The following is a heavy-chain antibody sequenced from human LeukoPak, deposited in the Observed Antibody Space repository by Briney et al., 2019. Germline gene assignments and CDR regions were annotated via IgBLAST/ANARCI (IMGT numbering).Heavy chain of an antibody. V-gene: IGHV1-2*02. CDR1: GYTFTGYY. J-gene: IGHJ5*02. CDR3: AREDLSIAAAAGNWFDP. CDR2: INPNSGGT. Sequence: ASVKVSCKASGYTFTGYYMHWVRQAPGQGFEWMGWINPNSGGTNYAQKFQGRVTMTRDTSISTAYMELSRLRSDDTAVYYCAREDLSIAAAAGNWFDPWGQGTLVTVSS. D-gene: IGHD6-13*01.